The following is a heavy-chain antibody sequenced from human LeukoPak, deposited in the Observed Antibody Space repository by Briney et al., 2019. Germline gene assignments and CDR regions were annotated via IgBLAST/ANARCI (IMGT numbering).Heavy chain of an antibody. CDR3: ARHGNYGLRYFAY. CDR2: MYYGGST. J-gene: IGHJ4*02. V-gene: IGHV4-39*01. Sequence: PSETLSLTCTVSGGSISSSSYYWGWIRQPPGKGLEWIASMYYGGSTYYNPSLKRRVTISVDTSKIQFSLKLSSVTAADTAVYYCARHGNYGLRYFAYWGQGTLVSVSS. D-gene: IGHD1-7*01. CDR1: GGSISSSSYY.